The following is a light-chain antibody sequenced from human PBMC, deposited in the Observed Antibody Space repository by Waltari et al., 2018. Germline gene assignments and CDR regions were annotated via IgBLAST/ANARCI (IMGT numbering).Light chain of an antibody. V-gene: IGKV3-20*01. CDR2: GAS. CDR1: QSFDSSY. CDR3: QQFDSPPLT. Sequence: IVLTQSPGTLSLSPGERATLPCRARQSFDSSYLAWYQQKPGQAPRLLFYGASSRATGIPDRFSDSGSGTDFTLTISRLEPEDFAVYYCQQFDSPPLTFGQGTKLEIK. J-gene: IGKJ2*01.